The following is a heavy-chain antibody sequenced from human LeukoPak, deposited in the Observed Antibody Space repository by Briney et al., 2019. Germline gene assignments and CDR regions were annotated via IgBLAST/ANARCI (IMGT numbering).Heavy chain of an antibody. D-gene: IGHD1-14*01. CDR3: ARDFGIVDNRFDY. CDR1: GFPFSSFE. J-gene: IGHJ4*02. V-gene: IGHV3-48*03. Sequence: GGSLRLSCAASGFPFSSFEMNWVRQAPGQGLEWILYISSNGGTIYYADSVKGRFTISRDNAKNSLYLQMSSLRVEDTAVYYCARDFGIVDNRFDYWGQGALVTVSS. CDR2: ISSNGGTI.